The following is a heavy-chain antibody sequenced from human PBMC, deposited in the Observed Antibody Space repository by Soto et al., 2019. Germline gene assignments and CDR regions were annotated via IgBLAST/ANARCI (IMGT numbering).Heavy chain of an antibody. CDR1: GFTVSSNY. CDR2: IYSGGST. CDR3: ARDGGGYCSSTSCPIGGGFWDY. D-gene: IGHD2-2*01. Sequence: GGSLRLSCAASGFTVSSNYMSWVRQAPGKGLEWVSVIYSGGSTYYADSVKGRFTISRHNSKNTRYLQMNSLRAEDTAVYYCARDGGGYCSSTSCPIGGGFWDYWGQGTLVTVSS. V-gene: IGHV3-53*04. J-gene: IGHJ4*02.